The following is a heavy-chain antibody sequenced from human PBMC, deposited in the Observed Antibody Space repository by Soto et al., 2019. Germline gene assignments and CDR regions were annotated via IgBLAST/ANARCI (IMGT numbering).Heavy chain of an antibody. Sequence: EVQLVESGGGLVQPGRSLRLSCAASGFTFDDYAMHWVRQAPGKGLEWVSGISWNSGSIGYADSVKGRFTISRDNAKNSLYLQMNSLRAEDTALYYCAKVGGFDSSGYYSNWGQGTLVTVSS. CDR1: GFTFDDYA. CDR3: AKVGGFDSSGYYSN. D-gene: IGHD3-22*01. J-gene: IGHJ4*02. V-gene: IGHV3-9*01. CDR2: ISWNSGSI.